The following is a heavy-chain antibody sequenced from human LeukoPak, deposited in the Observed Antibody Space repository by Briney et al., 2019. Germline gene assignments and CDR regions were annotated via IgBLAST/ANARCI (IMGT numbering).Heavy chain of an antibody. V-gene: IGHV3-23*01. CDR1: GFTFSSYA. J-gene: IGHJ4*02. CDR2: ISGSGGST. Sequence: QPGGSLRLSCAASGFTFSSYAMSWVRQAPGKGLEWVSAISGSGGSTYYADSVKGRFTISRDNSENTLYLQMNSLRAEDTAVYYCAKDLWLSYDFWSDYYNVGGLPRPDYWGQGTLVTVSS. D-gene: IGHD3-3*01. CDR3: AKDLWLSYDFWSDYYNVGGLPRPDY.